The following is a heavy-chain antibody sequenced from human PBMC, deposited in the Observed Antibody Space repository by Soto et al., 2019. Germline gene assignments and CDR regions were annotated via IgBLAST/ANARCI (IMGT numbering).Heavy chain of an antibody. D-gene: IGHD6-13*01. Sequence: SVKVSCKDSGYTYTSNGSSWVRQAPGQGLEWMGWISAYNGNTNYAQKLQGRVTMTTDTSTSTAYMELRSLRSDDTAVYYCARDHSSSWYEMDYWGQGTLVTVSS. CDR3: ARDHSSSWYEMDY. J-gene: IGHJ4*02. V-gene: IGHV1-18*01. CDR2: ISAYNGNT. CDR1: GYTYTSNG.